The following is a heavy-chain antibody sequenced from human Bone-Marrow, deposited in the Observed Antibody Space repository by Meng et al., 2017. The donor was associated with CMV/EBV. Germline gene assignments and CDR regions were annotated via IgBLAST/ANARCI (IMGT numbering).Heavy chain of an antibody. CDR2: IYSGGSST. J-gene: IGHJ3*02. V-gene: IGHV3-23*03. CDR3: ATRGSYHDAFAI. CDR1: GFTFSSYS. D-gene: IGHD1-26*01. Sequence: GGSLRLSCAASGFTFSSYSMNWVRQAPGKGLEWVSVIYSGGSSTYYADSVKGRFTISRDNSKNTLYLQMNSLRAEDTAVYYCATRGSYHDAFAIWGQGTMVTVSS.